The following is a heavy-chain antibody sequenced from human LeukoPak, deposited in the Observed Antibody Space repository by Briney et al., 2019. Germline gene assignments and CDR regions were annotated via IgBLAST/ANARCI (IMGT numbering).Heavy chain of an antibody. CDR1: GSSFTSYW. Sequence: GESLQISFQCSGSSFTSYWIGWVRQLPGKGLEWMGITYPGDSDTRYSPSFQGQVTISADKSISTAYLQWSSLKASDTAMYYCARRGPDCSGGSCYSGEAYYYYMDVWGKGTTVTGAS. CDR3: ARRGPDCSGGSCYSGEAYYYYMDV. CDR2: TYPGDSDT. V-gene: IGHV5-51*01. J-gene: IGHJ6*03. D-gene: IGHD2-15*01.